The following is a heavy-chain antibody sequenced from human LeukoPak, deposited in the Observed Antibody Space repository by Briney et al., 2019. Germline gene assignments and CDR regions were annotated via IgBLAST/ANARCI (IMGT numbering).Heavy chain of an antibody. CDR1: GFTFSSHS. D-gene: IGHD3-9*01. CDR2: ITASADST. V-gene: IGHV3-23*01. Sequence: SGGSLRLSCAASGFTFSSHSMSWLRQAPGKGLEWVSTITASADSTFYSDSVKGRFTISRDNSKNTLNLQMNSLRPEDTAIYHCAADYNILTGYFSDLGYWGQGTLVTVSS. J-gene: IGHJ4*02. CDR3: AADYNILTGYFSDLGY.